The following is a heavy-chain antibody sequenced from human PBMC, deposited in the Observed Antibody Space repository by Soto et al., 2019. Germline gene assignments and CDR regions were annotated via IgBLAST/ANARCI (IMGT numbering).Heavy chain of an antibody. D-gene: IGHD1-26*01. V-gene: IGHV3-21*01. CDR1: GFTFSSYS. J-gene: IGHJ6*02. CDR3: AREPGAAPYYYYGMDV. CDR2: ISSSSSYI. Sequence: EVQLVESGGGLVKPGGSLRLSCAASGFTFSSYSMNWVRQAPGKGLEWVSSISSSSSYIYYADSVKGRFTISRDNAKNSLYLQMNSLRAEGTAVYYCAREPGAAPYYYYGMDVWGQGTTVTVSS.